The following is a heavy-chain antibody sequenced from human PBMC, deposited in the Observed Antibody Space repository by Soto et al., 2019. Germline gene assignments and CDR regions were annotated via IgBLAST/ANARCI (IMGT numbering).Heavy chain of an antibody. V-gene: IGHV4-31*03. CDR3: ARVRGGGPFDD. CDR1: GGSISSGGYY. J-gene: IGHJ4*02. Sequence: HVQLQESGPGLVKPSQTLSLTCTVSGGSISSGGYYWSWIRQHPGKGLEWIGYIYYSGSPYYNPSLKSRVTISVDTSKTHFSLKLSSVTAADTAVYYCARVRGGGPFDDVGQGTLVTVSS. CDR2: IYYSGSP. D-gene: IGHD1-26*01.